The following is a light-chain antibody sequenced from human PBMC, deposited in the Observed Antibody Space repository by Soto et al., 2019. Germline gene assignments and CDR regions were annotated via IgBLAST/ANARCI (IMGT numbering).Light chain of an antibody. J-gene: IGKJ1*01. CDR1: QSVSSN. Sequence: EIVMTQSPATLSVSPGERATLSCRASQSVSSNLAWYQQKPGQAPRLLIYGASTRATGIPARFSGSGSGTEFTLTISSLQSEDFEVHYCQQYNNWPRTFGQGTQVDIX. CDR3: QQYNNWPRT. V-gene: IGKV3-15*01. CDR2: GAS.